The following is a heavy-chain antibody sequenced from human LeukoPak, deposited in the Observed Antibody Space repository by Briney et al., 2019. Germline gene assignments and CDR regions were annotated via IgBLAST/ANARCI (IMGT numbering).Heavy chain of an antibody. CDR2: IYYSGST. CDR3: ARLRSAVDKVDAFDI. Sequence: SETLSLTCTVSGGSISSSSYYWGWIRQPPGKGLEWIGSIYYSGSTYYNPSLKSRVTISVDTSKNQFSLKLSSVTAADTAVYYCARLRSAVDKVDAFDIWGQGTMVTVSS. J-gene: IGHJ3*02. D-gene: IGHD6-13*01. V-gene: IGHV4-39*01. CDR1: GGSISSSSYY.